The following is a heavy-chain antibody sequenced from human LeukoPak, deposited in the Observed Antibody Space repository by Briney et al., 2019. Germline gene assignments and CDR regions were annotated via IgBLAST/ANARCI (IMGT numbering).Heavy chain of an antibody. D-gene: IGHD6-19*01. J-gene: IGHJ3*02. Sequence: SVKVSCKASGGTFSSYAISWVRQAPGQGLEWMGRIIPILGIANYAQKFQGRVTITADKSTSTAYMELRSLRSDDTAVYYCARRVAVARRDAFDIWGQGTMVTVSS. CDR1: GGTFSSYA. CDR3: ARRVAVARRDAFDI. V-gene: IGHV1-69*04. CDR2: IIPILGIA.